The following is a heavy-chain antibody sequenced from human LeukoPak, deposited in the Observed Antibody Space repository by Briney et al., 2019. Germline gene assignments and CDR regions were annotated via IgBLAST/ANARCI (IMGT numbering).Heavy chain of an antibody. Sequence: SETLSLTCAVYGGSFSGYYWSWIRQPPGKGLEWIGRIYTSGSTNYNPSLKSRVTMSVDTSKNQFSLKLSSVTAADTAVYYCARAIRYGTYYYYGMDAWGQGTTVTVSS. CDR3: ARAIRYGTYYYYGMDA. J-gene: IGHJ6*02. CDR1: GGSFSGYY. V-gene: IGHV4-59*10. CDR2: IYTSGST. D-gene: IGHD1-1*01.